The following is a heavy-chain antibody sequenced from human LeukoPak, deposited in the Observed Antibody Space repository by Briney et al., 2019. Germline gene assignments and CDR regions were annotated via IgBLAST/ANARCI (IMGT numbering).Heavy chain of an antibody. J-gene: IGHJ5*02. Sequence: PGGSLRLSCAASGFTFSDYYMSWIRQAPGKGLEWVSYISSSGSTIYYADSVKGRFTISRDNSKNTLYLQMNSLRAEDTAVYYCAKGTSGSYVNWFDPWGQGTLVTVSS. CDR2: ISSSGSTI. CDR1: GFTFSDYY. V-gene: IGHV3-11*01. CDR3: AKGTSGSYVNWFDP. D-gene: IGHD1-26*01.